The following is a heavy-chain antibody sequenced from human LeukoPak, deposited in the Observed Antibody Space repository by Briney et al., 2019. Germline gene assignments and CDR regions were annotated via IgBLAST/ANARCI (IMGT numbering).Heavy chain of an antibody. Sequence: GGSLRLSCAASGFTFSNYAMHWVRQAPGKGLEWVAVISYDGTNKYYADSVKGRFTISRDNSKNTLYLQMNSLRAEDTAVYYCARDPIAATQRGYFDYWGQGTLATVSS. V-gene: IGHV3-30*04. CDR3: ARDPIAATQRGYFDY. CDR1: GFTFSNYA. D-gene: IGHD6-13*01. CDR2: ISYDGTNK. J-gene: IGHJ4*02.